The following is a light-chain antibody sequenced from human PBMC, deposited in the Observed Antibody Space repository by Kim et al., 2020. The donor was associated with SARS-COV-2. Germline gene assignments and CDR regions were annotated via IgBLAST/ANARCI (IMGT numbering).Light chain of an antibody. Sequence: VSLVQTCCISCSVDRLGNIYVCWYQQTPGPSPVVVIYQDPPRPSGIPVRFSGSDSWNTLAMTGSETQAMDEADCDSRAWDIATTVFGGGTQLTVL. CDR2: QDP. CDR1: RLGNIY. V-gene: IGLV3-1*01. CDR3: RAWDIATTV. J-gene: IGLJ2*01.